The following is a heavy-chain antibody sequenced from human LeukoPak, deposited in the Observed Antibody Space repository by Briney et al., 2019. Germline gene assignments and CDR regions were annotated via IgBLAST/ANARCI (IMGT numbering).Heavy chain of an antibody. CDR1: GFTFTSYW. CDR3: ASLPLRGG. Sequence: PGGSLRLSCAASGFTFTSYWMHWVRQAAGKGLEWVANIKEDGSEKYYVGSVKGRFTISRDNAKSSLFLQMNSLRAEDTAVYYCASLPLRGGWGQRTLVTVSS. V-gene: IGHV3-7*03. CDR2: IKEDGSEK. J-gene: IGHJ4*02. D-gene: IGHD3-10*01.